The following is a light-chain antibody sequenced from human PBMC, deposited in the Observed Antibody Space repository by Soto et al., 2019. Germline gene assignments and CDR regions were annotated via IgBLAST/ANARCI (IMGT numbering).Light chain of an antibody. CDR1: SSDVGGYNY. Sequence: QSVLTQPPSASGSPGQSVTISCTGTSSDVGGYNYVSWYQQHPGKAPKLMIYEVSKRPSGVPDRLSGSKSGNTASLTISGLQAEDEADYYCSSYAGSNNVVFGGVTKLTVL. J-gene: IGLJ2*01. CDR3: SSYAGSNNVV. V-gene: IGLV2-8*01. CDR2: EVS.